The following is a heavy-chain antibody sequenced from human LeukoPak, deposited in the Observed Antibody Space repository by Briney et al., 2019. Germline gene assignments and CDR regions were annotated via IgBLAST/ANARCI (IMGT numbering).Heavy chain of an antibody. CDR1: GGSISSYY. Sequence: SETLSLTCTVSGGSISSYYWSWIRQPPGKGLEWIGYIYYSGSTNYNPSLKSRVTISVDTSKNQFSLKLSSVTAADTAVYYCAGRGRYYDILTGYPDYYFDYWGQGTLVTVSS. D-gene: IGHD3-9*01. J-gene: IGHJ4*02. CDR3: AGRGRYYDILTGYPDYYFDY. V-gene: IGHV4-59*08. CDR2: IYYSGST.